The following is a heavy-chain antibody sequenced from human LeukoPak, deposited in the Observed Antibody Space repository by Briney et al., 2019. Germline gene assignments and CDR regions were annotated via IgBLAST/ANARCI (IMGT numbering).Heavy chain of an antibody. Sequence: SVKVSCKASGYTFTSYDINWVRQATGQGLEWMGGIIPIFGTANYAQKFQGRVTITADESTSTAYMELSSLRSEDTAVYYCASRVSKRDYYYYMDVWGKGTTVTVSS. CDR3: ASRVSKRDYYYYMDV. J-gene: IGHJ6*03. D-gene: IGHD3-10*01. V-gene: IGHV1-69*13. CDR2: IIPIFGTA. CDR1: GYTFTSYD.